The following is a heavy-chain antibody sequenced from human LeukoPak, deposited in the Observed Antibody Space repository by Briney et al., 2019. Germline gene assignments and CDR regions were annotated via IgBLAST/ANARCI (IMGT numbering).Heavy chain of an antibody. CDR2: IYYSGST. V-gene: IGHV4-61*01. Sequence: SETLSLTCTVSGGSISSSSYYWSWIRQPPGKGLEWIGYIYYSGSTNYNPSLKSRVTISVDTSKNQFSLKLSSVTAADTAVYYCARSNDYDFWSGYTEVWGQGTLVTVSS. CDR1: GGSISSSSYY. J-gene: IGHJ4*02. D-gene: IGHD3-3*01. CDR3: ARSNDYDFWSGYTEV.